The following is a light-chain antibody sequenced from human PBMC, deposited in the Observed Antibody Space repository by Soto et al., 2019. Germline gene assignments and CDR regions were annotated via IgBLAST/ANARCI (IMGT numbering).Light chain of an antibody. CDR1: QAISTW. V-gene: IGKV1D-12*01. CDR2: AAS. Sequence: DVQMTQSPSSVSASVGDRVTITCRASQAISTWLAWYQQKPGKAPKLLIYAASNLQTGVPSRFSGSGSGTDLTLTISSLQPEDFATYYCQQANSFPRTFGQGNKVEIK. CDR3: QQANSFPRT. J-gene: IGKJ1*01.